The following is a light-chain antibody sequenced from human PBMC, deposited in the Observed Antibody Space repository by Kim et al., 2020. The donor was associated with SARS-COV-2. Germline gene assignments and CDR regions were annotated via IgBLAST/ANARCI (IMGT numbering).Light chain of an antibody. CDR2: DVD. V-gene: IGLV2-14*04. CDR1: RSDVAAYNF. CDR3: SSFRSGNTLL. J-gene: IGLJ3*02. Sequence: GPSFTISFPGTRSDVAAYNFVSWYQQHPGEAPKVIIYDVDNRPSGVSNRFSGSKSGNTASLTISEVQAEDEADYYCSSFRSGNTLLFGGGTQLTVL.